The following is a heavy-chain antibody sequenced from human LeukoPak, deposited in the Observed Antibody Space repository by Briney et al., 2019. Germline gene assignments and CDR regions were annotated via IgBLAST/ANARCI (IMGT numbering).Heavy chain of an antibody. J-gene: IGHJ4*02. V-gene: IGHV3-21*04. Sequence: PGGSLRLSCAASGFTFSSYSMNWVRQAPGKGLEWVSSISSSSSYIYYADSVKGRFTISRDNAKNSLYLQMNSLRAEDTAVYYCARDGRGVQLWLPRYWGQGTLVTVSS. CDR1: GFTFSSYS. CDR2: ISSSSSYI. CDR3: ARDGRGVQLWLPRY. D-gene: IGHD5-18*01.